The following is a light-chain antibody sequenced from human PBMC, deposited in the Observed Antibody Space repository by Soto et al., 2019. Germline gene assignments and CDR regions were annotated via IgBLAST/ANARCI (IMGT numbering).Light chain of an antibody. CDR1: QSVDTD. Sequence: EIVMTQSPTILSVSPGERATLSCRASQSVDTDFAWYQQKPGHAPRLLVFATSARATGVPDRFRGSRSGTDFTLTISSLQPEDSATYYCHQYYNRPPWTFGQGTKVDIK. V-gene: IGKV3-15*01. CDR2: ATS. J-gene: IGKJ1*01. CDR3: HQYYNRPPWT.